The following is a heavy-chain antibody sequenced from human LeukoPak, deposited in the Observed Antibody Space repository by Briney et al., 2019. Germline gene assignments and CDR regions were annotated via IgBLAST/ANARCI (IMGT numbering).Heavy chain of an antibody. V-gene: IGHV1-2*02. CDR2: INPNSGGT. CDR1: GYTFTGYY. Sequence: ASVKVSCKASGYTFTGYYMHWVRQAPGQGLEWMGWINPNSGGTNYAQKFQGRVTMTRDTSISTAYMELSRLRSDDTVVYYCARNERGSGWYGVHYYYMDVWGKGTTVTVSS. CDR3: ARNERGSGWYGVHYYYMDV. J-gene: IGHJ6*03. D-gene: IGHD6-19*01.